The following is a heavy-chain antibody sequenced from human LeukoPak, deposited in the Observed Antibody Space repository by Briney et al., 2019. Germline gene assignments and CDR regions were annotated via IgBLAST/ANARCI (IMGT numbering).Heavy chain of an antibody. CDR2: IYYSGST. Sequence: SETLSLICTVSGGSISSSSYYWGWIRQPPGKGLEWIGSIYYSGSTYYIPSPKSRVTISVDTSKNQFSLKLSSVTAADTAVYYCERAKQLAFDYWGQGTLVTVSS. CDR3: ERAKQLAFDY. V-gene: IGHV4-39*07. CDR1: GGSISSSSYY. J-gene: IGHJ4*02. D-gene: IGHD6-6*01.